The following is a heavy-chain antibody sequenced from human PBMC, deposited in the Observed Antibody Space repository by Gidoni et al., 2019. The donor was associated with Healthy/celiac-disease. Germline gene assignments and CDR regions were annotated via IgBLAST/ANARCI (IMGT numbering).Heavy chain of an antibody. CDR3: ARKATYDYVWGSYRQDDAFDI. J-gene: IGHJ3*02. D-gene: IGHD3-16*02. Sequence: EVQLVESGGGLVKPGGSMRLSCAASGFTFSSYSMNWVRQAPGKGLEWGSSISSISSYIYYADSVKGRFTISRDNAKNSLYLQMNSLRAEDTAVYYCARKATYDYVWGSYRQDDAFDIWGQGTMVTVSS. CDR2: ISSISSYI. CDR1: GFTFSSYS. V-gene: IGHV3-21*01.